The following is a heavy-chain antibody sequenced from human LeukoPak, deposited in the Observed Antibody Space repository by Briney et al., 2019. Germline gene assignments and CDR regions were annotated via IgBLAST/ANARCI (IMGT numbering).Heavy chain of an antibody. V-gene: IGHV4-61*02. Sequence: SETLSLTCTVSGGSISSGSYYWSWIRQPAGKGLEWIGRIYTSGSTNYNPSLKSRVTISVDTSKNQFSLKLSSVTAADTAVYYCASGTATGGNYWGQGTLVTVSS. D-gene: IGHD1-7*01. CDR2: IYTSGST. J-gene: IGHJ4*02. CDR3: ASGTATGGNY. CDR1: GGSISSGSYY.